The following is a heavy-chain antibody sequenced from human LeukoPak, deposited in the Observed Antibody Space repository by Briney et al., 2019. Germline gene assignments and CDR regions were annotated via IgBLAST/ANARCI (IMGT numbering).Heavy chain of an antibody. D-gene: IGHD2-2*01. J-gene: IGHJ4*02. V-gene: IGHV1-2*02. CDR1: GYTFTGYY. CDR2: INPNSGGT. Sequence: ASVKVSCKASGYTFTGYYMHWVRQAPGQGLEWMGWINPNSGGTNYAQKYQGRVTMTRDTSISTAYMELSRLRSDDTAVYYCARDPFGYCSSTSCYASDYWGQGTLVTVSS. CDR3: ARDPFGYCSSTSCYASDY.